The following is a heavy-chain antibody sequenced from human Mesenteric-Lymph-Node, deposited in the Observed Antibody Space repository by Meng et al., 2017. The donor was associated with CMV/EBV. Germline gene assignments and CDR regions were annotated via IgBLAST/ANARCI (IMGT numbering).Heavy chain of an antibody. CDR3: ARLSVAPDLVYYALDV. CDR2: IYYSGST. CDR1: GGSISSYS. Sequence: GSLRLSCTVSGGSISSYSWSWIRQPPGKGLEWIGYIYYSGSTNYNPSLKGRVTISVDTSKNQFSLRLSSVTAADTAVYYCARLSVAPDLVYYALDVWGQGTTVTVSS. V-gene: IGHV4-59*08. D-gene: IGHD5-12*01. J-gene: IGHJ6*02.